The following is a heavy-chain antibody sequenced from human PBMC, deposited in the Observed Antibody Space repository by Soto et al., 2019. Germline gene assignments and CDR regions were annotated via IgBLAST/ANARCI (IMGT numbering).Heavy chain of an antibody. CDR2: ISYDGSKK. V-gene: IGHV3-30*18. J-gene: IGHJ6*02. CDR3: AKDSEGALDV. CDR1: GFTFSNYG. Sequence: QVQLVESGGGVVQPGRSLRLSCAASGFTFSNYGMNWVRQAPGKGLEWVAVISYDGSKKYYADSVKGRFTISRDNSKKTLYLQMNSLRAEDTAVYYCAKDSEGALDVWGQGTTVIVSS. D-gene: IGHD1-26*01.